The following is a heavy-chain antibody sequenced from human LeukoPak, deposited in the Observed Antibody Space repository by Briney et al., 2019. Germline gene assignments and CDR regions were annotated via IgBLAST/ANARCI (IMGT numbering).Heavy chain of an antibody. CDR1: GFTVSSNY. V-gene: IGHV3-53*01. CDR3: ARVLSGRGSLYDYYYMDV. CDR2: TYSNGRT. J-gene: IGHJ6*03. D-gene: IGHD3-10*01. Sequence: GGSLRLSCAASGFTVSSNYMSWVRQAPGKGLEWVSVTYSNGRTYYADSVKGRFTISRDISKNTPYLQMNSLRAEDTAVYYCARVLSGRGSLYDYYYMDVWGKGTTVTISS.